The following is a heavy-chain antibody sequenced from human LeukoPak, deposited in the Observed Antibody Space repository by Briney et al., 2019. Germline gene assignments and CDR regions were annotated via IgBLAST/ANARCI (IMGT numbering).Heavy chain of an antibody. CDR2: ISGSGGST. CDR3: AKGIEARQVSDY. Sequence: GGSLRLSCVASGLSFSNYAMSWVRQAPGKGLEWVSDISGSGGSTYYADSVKGRFTISRDNSKNTMYLQMNSLRDEDTAVYYCAKGIEARQVSDYWGQGTLVTVSS. D-gene: IGHD6-6*01. J-gene: IGHJ4*02. CDR1: GLSFSNYA. V-gene: IGHV3-23*01.